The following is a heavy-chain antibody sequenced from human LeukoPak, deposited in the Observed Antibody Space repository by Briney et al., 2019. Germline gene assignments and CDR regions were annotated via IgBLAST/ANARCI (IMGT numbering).Heavy chain of an antibody. CDR2: FDPEDGET. CDR1: GYTLTELS. CDR3: ATAGPRLYYFDY. Sequence: ASVKVSCKVSGYTLTELSMHWVRQAPGKGLEWMGGFDPEDGETIYEQKFQGRVTMTEDTSTDTAYMELSSLRSEDTAVYYCATAGPRLYYFDYWGQGTLVTVSS. J-gene: IGHJ4*02. V-gene: IGHV1-24*01.